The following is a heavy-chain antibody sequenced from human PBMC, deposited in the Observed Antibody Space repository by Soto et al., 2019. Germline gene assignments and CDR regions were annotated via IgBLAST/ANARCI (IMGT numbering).Heavy chain of an antibody. V-gene: IGHV3-23*01. CDR1: GFTFSSYD. D-gene: IGHD1-26*01. J-gene: IGHJ4*02. CDR2: IGVYANT. CDR3: AKESTVGSPGDYFDS. Sequence: EVELLESGGDLVQPGGSLRLSCAASGFTFSSYDMNWVRQAPGKGLEWVSAIGVYANTYYADSVKGRFTISRDDSRNTVPLQLNSLRVEDTAVYYCAKESTVGSPGDYFDSWGQGTLVTVSS.